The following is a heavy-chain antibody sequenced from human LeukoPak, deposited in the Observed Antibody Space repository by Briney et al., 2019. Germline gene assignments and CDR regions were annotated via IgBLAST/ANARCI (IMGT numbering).Heavy chain of an antibody. D-gene: IGHD3-10*01. J-gene: IGHJ4*02. CDR3: ARVRGRDGYFDY. V-gene: IGHV4-39*07. CDR1: GASITSSRSY. CDR2: ISYSGDT. Sequence: SETLSLTCSVSGASITSSRSYGAWIRQSPGKGLEWIGNISYSGDTYYNPSVESRVIISVDTSKNHFSLKLTSVTAADTAVYYCARVRGRDGYFDYGGQGTLVTVSS.